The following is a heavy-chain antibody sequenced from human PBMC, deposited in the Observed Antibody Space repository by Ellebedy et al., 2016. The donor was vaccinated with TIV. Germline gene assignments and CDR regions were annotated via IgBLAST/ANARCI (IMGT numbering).Heavy chain of an antibody. CDR1: GGSFSGTY. J-gene: IGHJ6*02. CDR2: INHSGST. CDR3: ARGSRLGAGDMDV. Sequence: MPSETLSLTCAFYGGSFSGTYWTWIRQPPGKGLAWIGEINHSGSTNYNPSLKSRVTISIDTSKHQFSLKLSSVTAADTAVYYCARGSRLGAGDMDVWGQGTTVTVSS. D-gene: IGHD6-25*01. V-gene: IGHV4-34*01.